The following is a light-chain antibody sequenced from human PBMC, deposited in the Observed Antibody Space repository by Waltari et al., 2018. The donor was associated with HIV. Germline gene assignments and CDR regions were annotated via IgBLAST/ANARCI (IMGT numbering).Light chain of an antibody. CDR2: EVS. V-gene: IGLV2-14*01. J-gene: IGLJ2*01. CDR1: SSDVGGYNY. CDR3: SSYTSSSTLV. Sequence: QSALTQPASVSGSPGQSITISCTGTSSDVGGYNYVSWYQQHPGKAPKLLIYEVSNRPSGVSTRFSGSKSGTTSSLTISGLQAEDEADYYCSSYTSSSTLVFGGGTKLTVL.